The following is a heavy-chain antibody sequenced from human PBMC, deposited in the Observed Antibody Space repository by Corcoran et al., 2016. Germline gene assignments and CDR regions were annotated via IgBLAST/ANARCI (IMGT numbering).Heavy chain of an antibody. D-gene: IGHD3-22*01. CDR1: GDSVSSNSAA. CDR3: ARVRVIVVVITTCGAFDI. Sequence: QVQLQQSGPGLVKPSQTLSLTCAISGDSVSSNSAAWNWIRQSPSRGLEWLGRTYYRSKWYNDYAVSVKSRITINPDKSKNQFSLQLNSVTPEDTALYYCARVRVIVVVITTCGAFDIWGQGTMVTVSS. V-gene: IGHV6-1*01. J-gene: IGHJ3*02. CDR2: TYYRSKWYN.